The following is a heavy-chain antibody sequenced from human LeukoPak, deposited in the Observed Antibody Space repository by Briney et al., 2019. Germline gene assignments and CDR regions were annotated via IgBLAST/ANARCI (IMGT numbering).Heavy chain of an antibody. Sequence: SGTLSLTCAVSGGSITTTNWWWWGRPPPGKGLEWIGEVHLSGATNYNLSLESRVSMSIDKSKNPLSLEVTSVTAADTAVYYCTRESGAFSPFGFWGQGTLVTVSS. J-gene: IGHJ4*02. CDR3: TRESGAFSPFGF. CDR2: VHLSGAT. CDR1: GGSITTTNW. V-gene: IGHV4-4*02. D-gene: IGHD1-26*01.